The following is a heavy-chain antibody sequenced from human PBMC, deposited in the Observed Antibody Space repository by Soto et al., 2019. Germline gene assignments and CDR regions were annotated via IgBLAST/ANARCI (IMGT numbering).Heavy chain of an antibody. CDR3: TPMRGTSDYYYGMDV. V-gene: IGHV3-15*01. D-gene: IGHD3-16*01. CDR2: IKSKTDGGTT. Sequence: KPGGSLRLSCAASGFTFSNAWMSWVRQAPGKGLEWVGRIKSKTDGGTTDYAAPVKGRFTISRDDSKNTLYLQMNSLKTEDTAVYYCTPMRGTSDYYYGMDVWGQGTTVTVSS. CDR1: GFTFSNAW. J-gene: IGHJ6*02.